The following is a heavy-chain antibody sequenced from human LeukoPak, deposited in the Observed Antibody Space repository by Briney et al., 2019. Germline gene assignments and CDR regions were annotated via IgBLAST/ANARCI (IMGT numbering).Heavy chain of an antibody. V-gene: IGHV1-8*01. Sequence: ATVKVSCKASRYTFTSYDINWVRQAPGQGIEWMGGMNANMGNPGYAQKFQGRVTMTRNTSISTAYMELSSLRSDDTAVYYCARGPISSSNYYYYYYMDVWGKGTTVTVSS. J-gene: IGHJ6*03. CDR3: ARGPISSSNYYYYYYMDV. CDR2: MNANMGNP. CDR1: RYTFTSYD. D-gene: IGHD6-6*01.